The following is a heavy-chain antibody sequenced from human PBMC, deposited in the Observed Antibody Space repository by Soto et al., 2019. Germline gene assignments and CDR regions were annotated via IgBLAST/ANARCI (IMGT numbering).Heavy chain of an antibody. V-gene: IGHV1-18*01. Sequence: EASLKVSCKASGYTFTSYGISWVRKAPGQGLEWMGWISAYNGNTNYAQKLQGRVTMTTDTSTSTAYMELRSLRSDDTAVYYCARDWSGGIVVVPAAGLWGQGTLVTVSS. CDR2: ISAYNGNT. CDR3: ARDWSGGIVVVPAAGL. CDR1: GYTFTSYG. J-gene: IGHJ4*02. D-gene: IGHD2-2*01.